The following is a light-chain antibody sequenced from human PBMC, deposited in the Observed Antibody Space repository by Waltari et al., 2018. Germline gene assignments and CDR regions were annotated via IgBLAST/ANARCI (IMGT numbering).Light chain of an antibody. CDR3: QHYVSLPVT. J-gene: IGKJ1*01. CDR1: QSVSRA. CDR2: GAS. Sequence: EIVLTQSPGTLSLSPGERATLSCRASQSVSRALAWYQQNPGQAPSLLIDGASNRATGIPDRFSGSGSATDFSLIISILEPEDFAVYYCQHYVSLPVTFGQGTKVEIK. V-gene: IGKV3-20*01.